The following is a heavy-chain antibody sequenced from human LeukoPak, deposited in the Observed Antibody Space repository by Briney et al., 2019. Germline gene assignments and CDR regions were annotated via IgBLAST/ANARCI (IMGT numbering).Heavy chain of an antibody. CDR2: INPSGGST. Sequence: GASVKVSCKASGYTFTSYYMHWVRQAPGQGLEWMGIINPSGGSTSYAQKFQGRVTMTEDTSTDTAYMELSSLRSEDTAVYYCATGMVRGVKGGPWYYYMDVWGKGTTVTVSS. CDR1: GYTFTSYY. J-gene: IGHJ6*03. V-gene: IGHV1-46*01. D-gene: IGHD3-10*01. CDR3: ATGMVRGVKGGPWYYYMDV.